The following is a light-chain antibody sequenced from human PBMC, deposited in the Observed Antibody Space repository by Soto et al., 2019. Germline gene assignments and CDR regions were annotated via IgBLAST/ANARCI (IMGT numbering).Light chain of an antibody. J-gene: IGKJ4*01. CDR3: QKYTNVPA. V-gene: IGKV1-27*01. CDR2: AAS. Sequence: DIQMTQSPSSLSASVGDRVTITCRASQGISNYLAWYQQIPGKVPKLLISAASTLQSVFPSRFSGSGPGTDFTLTISSLQPEDIATYYCQKYTNVPAFGGGTKVEIK. CDR1: QGISNY.